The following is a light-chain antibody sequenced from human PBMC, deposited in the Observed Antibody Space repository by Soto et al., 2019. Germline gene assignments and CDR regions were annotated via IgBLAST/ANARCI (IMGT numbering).Light chain of an antibody. CDR1: QSVSSN. CDR3: QQYNNWHS. J-gene: IGKJ1*01. CDR2: GAS. V-gene: IGKV3-15*01. Sequence: EIVMTQSPATLSVSPGERGTLSCRASQSVSSNLAWYQQKPGQAPRLLIYGASTRATGIPARFSGSGSGTEFTLTISSLQPEDFAVYYCQQYNNWHSFGQGTKVDI.